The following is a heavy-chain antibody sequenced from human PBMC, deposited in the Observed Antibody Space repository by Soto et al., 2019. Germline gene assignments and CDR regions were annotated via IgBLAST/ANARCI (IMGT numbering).Heavy chain of an antibody. D-gene: IGHD2-8*01. J-gene: IGHJ5*02. CDR3: ARAYCTNGVWPSYNWFDP. CDR2: INHSGST. V-gene: IGHV4-34*01. Sequence: QVQLQQWGAGLLKPSETLSLTCAVYGGSFSGYYWSWIRQPPGKGLEWIGEINHSGSTNYNPSLKSRVTISVDTSKNQFSLKLSSVTAADTAVYYCARAYCTNGVWPSYNWFDPWGQGTLVTVSS. CDR1: GGSFSGYY.